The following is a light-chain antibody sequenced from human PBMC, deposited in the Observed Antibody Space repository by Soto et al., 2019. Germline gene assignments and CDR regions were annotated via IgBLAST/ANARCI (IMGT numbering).Light chain of an antibody. CDR3: QQYNNWPLT. V-gene: IGKV3-15*01. CDR1: QSVRTN. Sequence: EIVLTQSPGTLSLSPGERATLSCRASQSVRTNYLAWYQQKRGQAPWLLIYGASSRATGMPARFSGSGSGTEFTLTISSLQSEDFAVYYCQQYNNWPLTFGGGTKVDIK. J-gene: IGKJ4*01. CDR2: GAS.